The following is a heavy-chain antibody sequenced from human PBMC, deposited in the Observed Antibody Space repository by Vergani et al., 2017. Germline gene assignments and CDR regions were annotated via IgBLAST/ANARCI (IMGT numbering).Heavy chain of an antibody. CDR3: ARHKINWNAFGY. D-gene: IGHD1-1*01. J-gene: IGHJ4*02. CDR2: IYHSGST. CDR1: GYSISSGYY. V-gene: IGHV4-38-2*01. Sequence: QVQLQESGPGLVKPSETLSLTCAVSGYSISSGYYWGWIRQPPGKGLEWIGSIYHSGSTYYNPSLKSRVTISVDTSKNQFSLKLSSATAADTAVYYCARHKINWNAFGYWGQGTLVTVSS.